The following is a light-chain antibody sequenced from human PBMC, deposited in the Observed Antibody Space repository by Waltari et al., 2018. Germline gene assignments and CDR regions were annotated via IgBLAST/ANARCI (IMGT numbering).Light chain of an antibody. Sequence: QSVLTQPPSVSGAPGQGVTIPCHGTGSNIRAGYQGHWYQQVPRAAPKLLIYGSSSRPLGVPDRFFGSTSGTSASLAITGLQAEDEAVYYCQSYDTTLSVVFGGGTKLTVL. CDR2: GSS. CDR3: QSYDTTLSVV. CDR1: GSNIRAGYQ. V-gene: IGLV1-40*01. J-gene: IGLJ3*02.